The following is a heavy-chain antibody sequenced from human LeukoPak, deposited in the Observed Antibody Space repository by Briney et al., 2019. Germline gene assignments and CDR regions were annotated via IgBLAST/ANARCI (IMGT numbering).Heavy chain of an antibody. D-gene: IGHD3-16*02. J-gene: IGHJ4*02. CDR2: ISGSGGST. CDR3: AKGLGGYDYVWGSYRTFDY. CDR1: GFTFSSYA. V-gene: IGHV3-23*01. Sequence: GGSLRLSCAASGFTFSSYAMSWVRQAPGKGLEWVSAISGSGGSTYYADSVKGRFTISRDNYKHTLYLQMNSLRAEDTAVYYCAKGLGGYDYVWGSYRTFDYWGQGTLVTVST.